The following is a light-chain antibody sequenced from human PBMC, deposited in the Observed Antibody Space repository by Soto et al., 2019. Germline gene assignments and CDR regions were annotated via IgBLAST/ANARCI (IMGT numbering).Light chain of an antibody. CDR3: QQYGSSPLYT. V-gene: IGKV3-20*01. J-gene: IGKJ2*01. CDR2: GAS. Sequence: EIVLTQSPGTLSLSPGERATLSCRASQSVSSSYLAWYQQKPGQDPRLLIYGASSRATGIPDRFSGSGSGTDFTLTISRLETEDFAVYYCQQYGSSPLYTFGQGTKLEIK. CDR1: QSVSSSY.